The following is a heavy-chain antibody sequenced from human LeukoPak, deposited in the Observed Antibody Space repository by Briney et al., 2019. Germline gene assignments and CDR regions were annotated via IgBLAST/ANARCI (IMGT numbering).Heavy chain of an antibody. D-gene: IGHD2-2*01. CDR2: FDPEDGET. CDR1: GYTLTELS. Sequence: ASVKVSCKVSGYTLTELSMHWVRQAPGKGLEWMGGFDPEDGETIYAQKFQGRVTMTRDTSTSTVYMELSSLRSEDTAVYYCARNLCSSTSCYGLTDAFDIWGQGTMVTVSS. V-gene: IGHV1-24*01. CDR3: ARNLCSSTSCYGLTDAFDI. J-gene: IGHJ3*02.